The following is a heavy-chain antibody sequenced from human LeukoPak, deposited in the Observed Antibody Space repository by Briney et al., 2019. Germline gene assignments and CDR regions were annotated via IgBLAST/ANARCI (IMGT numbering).Heavy chain of an antibody. CDR2: ISAYNGNT. V-gene: IGHV1-18*01. CDR1: GYTFTSYG. Sequence: GASVKVSCKASGYTFTSYGISWVRQAPGQGLVWMGWISAYNGNTNYAQKLQGRVTMTTDTSTSTAYMELRSLRSDDTAVYYCARGSGIAAAGNLFDYWGQGTLVTVSS. D-gene: IGHD6-13*01. J-gene: IGHJ4*02. CDR3: ARGSGIAAAGNLFDY.